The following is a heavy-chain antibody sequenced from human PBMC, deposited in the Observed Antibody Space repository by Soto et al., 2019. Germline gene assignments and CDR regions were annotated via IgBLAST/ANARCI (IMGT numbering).Heavy chain of an antibody. CDR2: MNPNSGNT. CDR3: ARLLNRWGTPPGY. V-gene: IGHV1-8*01. CDR1: GYTFTSYD. J-gene: IGHJ4*02. D-gene: IGHD3-16*01. Sequence: ASVKVSCKASGYTFTSYDMNWVRQATGQGLEWMGWMNPNSGNTGYAQKFQGRVTMTRNTSISTAYMELSSLRSEDTAVYYCARLLNRWGTPPGYWGQGTLVTVSS.